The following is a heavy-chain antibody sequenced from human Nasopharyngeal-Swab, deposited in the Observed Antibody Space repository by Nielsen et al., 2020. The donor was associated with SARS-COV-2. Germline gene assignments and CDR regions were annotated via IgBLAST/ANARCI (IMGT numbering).Heavy chain of an antibody. CDR3: ASSITMVRGVITVSGAFDI. Sequence: WVRQAPGQGLEWMGRIIPILGIANYAQKFQGRVTITADKSTSTAYMELSSLRSEDTAVYYCASSITMVRGVITVSGAFDIWDQGTMVTVSS. J-gene: IGHJ3*02. V-gene: IGHV1-69*02. CDR2: IIPILGIA. D-gene: IGHD3-10*01.